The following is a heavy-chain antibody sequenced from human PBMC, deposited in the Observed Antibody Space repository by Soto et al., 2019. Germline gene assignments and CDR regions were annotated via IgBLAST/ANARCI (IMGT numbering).Heavy chain of an antibody. Sequence: SETLSLTCAVYGGSFSGYYWSWLRQPPGKGQEWIGEIKHSGSTNYNPSLKSRVTISVDTSKNQVSLKLSSVTAADTAVYYCARSGGRSGSYYGPYYCDYWGQGTLVTVSS. D-gene: IGHD1-26*01. J-gene: IGHJ4*02. CDR1: GGSFSGYY. V-gene: IGHV4-34*01. CDR2: IKHSGST. CDR3: ARSGGRSGSYYGPYYCDY.